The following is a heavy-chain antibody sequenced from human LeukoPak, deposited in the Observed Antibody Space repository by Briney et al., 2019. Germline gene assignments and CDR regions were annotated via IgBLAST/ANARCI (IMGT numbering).Heavy chain of an antibody. V-gene: IGHV1-18*01. D-gene: IGHD2-2*01. J-gene: IGHJ6*03. Sequence: GASVKVSCKASGYTFTSYGVSWVRQAPGQELEWMGWVNSYNGDTNYAQKLRGRVTMTTDTSTSTAYMELRSLRSDDTAVYYCARGFCSSSSCHYYYYMDVWGKGTTVTVSS. CDR1: GYTFTSYG. CDR2: VNSYNGDT. CDR3: ARGFCSSSSCHYYYYMDV.